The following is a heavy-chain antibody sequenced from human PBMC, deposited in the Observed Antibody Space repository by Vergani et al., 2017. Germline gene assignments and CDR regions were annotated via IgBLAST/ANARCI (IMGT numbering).Heavy chain of an antibody. CDR3: ARDQVVAYAFDI. J-gene: IGHJ3*02. CDR1: GGSISSYY. Sequence: QVQLQESGPGLVKPSETLSLTCTVSGGSISSYYWSWIRQPPGKGLEWIGYIYYSGSTNYNPSLKSRVTISVDTSKNQFSLKLSSVTAADTAVYYCARDQVVAYAFDIWGQGTMVTVSS. CDR2: IYYSGST. V-gene: IGHV4-59*01. D-gene: IGHD3-22*01.